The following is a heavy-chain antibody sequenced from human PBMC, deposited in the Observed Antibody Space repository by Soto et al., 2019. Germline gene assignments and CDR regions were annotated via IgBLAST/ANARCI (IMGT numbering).Heavy chain of an antibody. CDR1: GGSFSGYY. V-gene: IGHV4-34*01. Sequence: NPSETLSLTCAVYGGSFSGYYWSWIRQPPGKGLEWIGEINHSGSTNYNPSLKSRVTISVDTSKNQFSLKLSSVTAADTAVYYCARKLRARYYGSGSYLTWFDPWGQGTLVTVSS. CDR3: ARKLRARYYGSGSYLTWFDP. D-gene: IGHD3-10*01. J-gene: IGHJ5*02. CDR2: INHSGST.